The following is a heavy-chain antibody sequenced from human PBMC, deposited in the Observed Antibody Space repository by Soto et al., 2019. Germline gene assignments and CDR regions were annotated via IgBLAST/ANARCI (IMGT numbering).Heavy chain of an antibody. D-gene: IGHD1-26*01. CDR3: TRGIVGATRA. V-gene: IGHV4-4*02. CDR2: IYYSGSTT. J-gene: IGHJ5*02. Sequence: QVQLQESGPGLVKPSGTLSLTCVVSGGSISSSNWWSWVRQPPGKGLEWIGEIYYSGSTTNYNPSLKSRVTISVDGSRNEFSLNLSSVTAADTALYYCTRGIVGATRAWGQGTLVTVSS. CDR1: GGSISSSNW.